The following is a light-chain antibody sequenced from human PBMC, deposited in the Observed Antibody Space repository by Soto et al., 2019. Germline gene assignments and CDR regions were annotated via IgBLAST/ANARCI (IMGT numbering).Light chain of an antibody. CDR1: QSVTTY. CDR2: DAS. V-gene: IGKV3-20*01. CDR3: QQYGSSHT. J-gene: IGKJ5*01. Sequence: EIVMTQSPATVSVSPGERANISCRASQSVTTYLAWYQQKPGQAPRLLIYDASDRATGIPARFSGSGSGTDFTLTISRLEPEDFAVYYCQQYGSSHTFGQGTRLEIK.